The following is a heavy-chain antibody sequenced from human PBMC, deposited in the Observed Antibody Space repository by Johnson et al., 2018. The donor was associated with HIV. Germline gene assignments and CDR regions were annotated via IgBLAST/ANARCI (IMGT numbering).Heavy chain of an antibody. CDR1: GFTFSSYA. J-gene: IGHJ3*02. CDR3: ARVKIAFDI. V-gene: IGHV3-7*05. CDR2: INHDGSEK. Sequence: VQLVESGGGVVQPGRSLRLSCAASGFTFSSYAMHWVRQAPGKGLEWVANINHDGSEKYYVESVKGRFTISRDNAKNVLYLHMNSLSVEDTAVYYCARVKIAFDIWGQGTMVTVSS.